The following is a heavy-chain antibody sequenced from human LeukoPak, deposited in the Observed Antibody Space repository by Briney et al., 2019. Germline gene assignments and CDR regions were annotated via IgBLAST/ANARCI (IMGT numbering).Heavy chain of an antibody. J-gene: IGHJ3*02. D-gene: IGHD3-10*01. V-gene: IGHV3-33*01. Sequence: GGSLRLSCAASGFTFSTYGMHWVRQAPGKGLEWVAVIWCHGSEKYYADSVKGRFTISRDNSKNTMYLQMNSLRAEDTAIYYCARDRWFGDEDSLDIWGQGTMVTVSS. CDR3: ARDRWFGDEDSLDI. CDR2: IWCHGSEK. CDR1: GFTFSTYG.